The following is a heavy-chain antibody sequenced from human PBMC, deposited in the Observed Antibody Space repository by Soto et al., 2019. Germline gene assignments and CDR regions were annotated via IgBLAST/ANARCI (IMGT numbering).Heavy chain of an antibody. CDR1: GYTLSDYS. J-gene: IGHJ3*02. V-gene: IGHV3-48*02. CDR2: FGTSRKYI. D-gene: IGHD3-9*01. Sequence: EVQLVESGEGLVQPGGSLRLSCVASGYTLSDYSMNWVRQAPGKGLEWVSYFGTSRKYIYYADSVRGRFTISRDDAKNSLYLQLNSLRDEDTALYYCVRDRDWAFDIWGQGTMVTVSS. CDR3: VRDRDWAFDI.